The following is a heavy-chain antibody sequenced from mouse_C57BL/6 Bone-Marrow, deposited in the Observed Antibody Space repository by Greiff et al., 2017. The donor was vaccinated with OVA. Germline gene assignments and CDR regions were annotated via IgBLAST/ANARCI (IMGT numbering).Heavy chain of an antibody. CDR3: ARRDYDGYLYFDV. CDR2: IHPYNGGT. Sequence: EVQLQQSGPELVKPGASVKMSCKASGYTFTDYYMNWVKQSHGKSLEWIGVIHPYNGGTSYNQKFKGKATLTVDKSSSTAYMELNSLTSGDSAVYYCARRDYDGYLYFDVWGTGTTVTVSS. D-gene: IGHD2-4*01. CDR1: GYTFTDYY. J-gene: IGHJ1*03. V-gene: IGHV1-19*01.